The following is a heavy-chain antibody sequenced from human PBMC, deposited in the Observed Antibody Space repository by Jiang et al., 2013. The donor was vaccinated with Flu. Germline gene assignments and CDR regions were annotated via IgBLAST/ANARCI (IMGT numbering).Heavy chain of an antibody. CDR2: IYYSGST. CDR3: ARAIAVAGTGYFDL. CDR1: GGSISSSSYY. V-gene: IGHV4-39*01. Sequence: GPGLVKPSETLSLTCTVSGGSISSSSYYWGWIRQPPGKGLEWIGSIYYSGSTYYNPSLKSRVTISVDTSKNQFSLKLSSVTAADTAVYYCARAIAVAGTGYFDLWGRGTLVTVSS. J-gene: IGHJ2*01. D-gene: IGHD6-19*01.